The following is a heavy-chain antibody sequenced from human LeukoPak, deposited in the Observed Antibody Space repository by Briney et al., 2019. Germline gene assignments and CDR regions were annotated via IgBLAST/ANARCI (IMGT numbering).Heavy chain of an antibody. CDR2: FNPSDGRA. D-gene: IGHD5-24*01. Sequence: ASVKVSCKASGYIFIDYYMHWVRQAPGQGLEWMGTFNPSDGRATYAQKFQGRITVTRDTSTSTVYMELSRLTSEDTAVYYCAREGGDGYKAGQYWGQGTLVTVSS. CDR3: AREGGDGYKAGQY. J-gene: IGHJ4*02. CDR1: GYIFIDYY. V-gene: IGHV1-46*01.